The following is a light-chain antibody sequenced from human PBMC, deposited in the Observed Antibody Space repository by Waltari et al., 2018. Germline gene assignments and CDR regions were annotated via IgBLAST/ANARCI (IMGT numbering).Light chain of an antibody. Sequence: EIVLTQSPGPLSLSPGERATLSCRASQSLSIYLAWYQQKPGRAPRLLIYHASSRATGVPDRFSGSGSGTDFSLTISRLEPEDFAVYYCQHYVSLPVTFGQGTKVEIK. CDR2: HAS. V-gene: IGKV3-20*01. CDR1: QSLSIY. J-gene: IGKJ1*01. CDR3: QHYVSLPVT.